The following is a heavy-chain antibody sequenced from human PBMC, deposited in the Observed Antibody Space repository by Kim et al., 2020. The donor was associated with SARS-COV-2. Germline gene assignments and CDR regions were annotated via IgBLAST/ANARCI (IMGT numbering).Heavy chain of an antibody. V-gene: IGHV3-48*03. CDR2: ISSSGSTI. CDR1: GFTFSSYE. D-gene: IGHD2-15*01. Sequence: GGSLRLSCAASGFTFSSYEMNWVRQAPGTGLEWVSYISSSGSTIYYDDSAKGRFTTTRENAKNSLYLQMNSLRAEDTAVYYCARGPLRYCSGGSSGGLFDYWGQGTLVTVSS. J-gene: IGHJ4*02. CDR3: ARGPLRYCSGGSSGGLFDY.